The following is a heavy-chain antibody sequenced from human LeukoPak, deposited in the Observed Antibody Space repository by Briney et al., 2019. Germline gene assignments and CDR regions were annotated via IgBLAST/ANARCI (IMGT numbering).Heavy chain of an antibody. Sequence: PSETLSLTCTVSGGSISSSSYYWGWIRQPPGKGLEWIGSIYYSGSTYYNPSLKSRVTISVDTSKNQFSLKLSSVTAADTAVYYCARGGVGGNGAGFDRWGQGTLVTVSS. V-gene: IGHV4-39*07. CDR2: IYYSGST. CDR3: ARGGVGGNGAGFDR. CDR1: GGSISSSSYY. J-gene: IGHJ5*02. D-gene: IGHD2-8*02.